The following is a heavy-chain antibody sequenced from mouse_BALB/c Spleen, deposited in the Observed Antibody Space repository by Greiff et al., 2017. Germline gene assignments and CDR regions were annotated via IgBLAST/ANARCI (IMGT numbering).Heavy chain of an antibody. CDR1: GYTFTSYW. J-gene: IGHJ4*01. V-gene: IGHV1-87*01. Sequence: QVQLQQSGAELARPGASVKLSCKASGYTFTSYWMQWVKQRPGQGLEWIGAIYPGDGDTRYTQKFKGKATLTADKSSSTAYMQLSSLASEDSAVYYCARGMITTGRGQYYAMDYWGQGTSVTVSS. CDR3: ARGMITTGRGQYYAMDY. CDR2: IYPGDGDT. D-gene: IGHD2-4*01.